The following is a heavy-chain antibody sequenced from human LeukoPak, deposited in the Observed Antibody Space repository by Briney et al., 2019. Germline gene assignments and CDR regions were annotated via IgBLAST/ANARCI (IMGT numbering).Heavy chain of an antibody. D-gene: IGHD3-22*01. CDR2: IYYSGST. CDR1: GGSISSYY. J-gene: IGHJ3*02. V-gene: IGHV4-39*01. CDR3: ARRRGIVVITGGAFDI. Sequence: PSETLSLTCTVSGGSISSYYWGWIRQPAGKGLEWIGSIYYSGSTYYNPSLKSRVTMSVDTSKNQFSLKLSPVTAADTAVYFCARRRGIVVITGGAFDIWGQGTLVTVSS.